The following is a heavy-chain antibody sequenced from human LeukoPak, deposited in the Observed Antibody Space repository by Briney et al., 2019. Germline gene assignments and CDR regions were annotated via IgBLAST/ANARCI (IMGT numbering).Heavy chain of an antibody. CDR3: AREESADPRRVL. V-gene: IGHV6-1*01. CDR2: TYYRSKWYN. Sequence: SQTLSLTCAISGDSVSSNSAAWNWIRQSPSRGLEWLGRTYYRSKWYNDYAVSVKSRITINPDTSKNQFSLTLTSVTAADTAVYYCAREESADPRRVLWGQGTLVTVSS. CDR1: GDSVSSNSAA. J-gene: IGHJ4*02.